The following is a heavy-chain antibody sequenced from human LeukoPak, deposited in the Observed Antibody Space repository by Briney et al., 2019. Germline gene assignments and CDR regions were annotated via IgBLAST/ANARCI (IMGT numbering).Heavy chain of an antibody. CDR3: AKEEDTVPYYYYYMDV. Sequence: GGSLRLSCAASGFTFSSYEMHWVRQPPGKGLEWVSYISSSDSTIYYADSVKGRFTISRDNAKNSLYLQMNSLRAEDTAVYYCAKEEDTVPYYYYYMDVWGKGTTVTVSS. D-gene: IGHD5-18*01. CDR2: ISSSDSTI. V-gene: IGHV3-48*03. J-gene: IGHJ6*03. CDR1: GFTFSSYE.